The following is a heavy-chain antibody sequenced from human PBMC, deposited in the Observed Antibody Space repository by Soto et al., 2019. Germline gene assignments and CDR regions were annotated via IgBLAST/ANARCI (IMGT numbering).Heavy chain of an antibody. J-gene: IGHJ6*02. CDR1: GFTFDDYA. V-gene: IGHV3-9*01. Sequence: EVQLVESGGGLVQPGRSLRLSCAASGFTFDDYAMHWVRQAPGKGLEWVSGISWNSGSIGYADSVKGRFTISRDNAKNSLYLQMNSLRAEDTALYYCAKDQGGAVAGTFGGMDVWGQGTTVTDSS. CDR3: AKDQGGAVAGTFGGMDV. CDR2: ISWNSGSI. D-gene: IGHD6-19*01.